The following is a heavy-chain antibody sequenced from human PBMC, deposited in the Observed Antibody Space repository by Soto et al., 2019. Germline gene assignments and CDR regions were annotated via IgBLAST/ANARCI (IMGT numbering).Heavy chain of an antibody. J-gene: IGHJ3*02. V-gene: IGHV4-39*01. Sequence: SETLSLTCTVSGGSISSSSYYWGWIRQPPGKGLEWIGSIYYSGSTYYNPSLKSRVTISVDTSKNQFSLKLSSVTAADTAVYYCARRPKYQLLYGDAFDIWGQGTMVTVSS. CDR1: GGSISSSSYY. CDR3: ARRPKYQLLYGDAFDI. CDR2: IYYSGST. D-gene: IGHD2-2*02.